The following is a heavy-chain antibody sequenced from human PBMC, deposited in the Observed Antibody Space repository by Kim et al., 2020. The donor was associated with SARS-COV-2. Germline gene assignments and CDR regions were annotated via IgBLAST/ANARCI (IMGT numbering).Heavy chain of an antibody. CDR1: GGSINSGGYS. CDR3: TRGGYCGNARARGSFDI. D-gene: IGHD2-21*01. V-gene: IGHV4-30-2*01. J-gene: IGHJ3*02. CDR2: IFYSGNT. Sequence: SETLSLTCAVSGGSINSGGYSWNWIRQPPGKALEWIGYIFYSGNTYSNPSLKSRVTMSVDRSKSQFSLKLTSVTAADTAVYYCTRGGYCGNARARGSFDIWGQGTKVTVSS.